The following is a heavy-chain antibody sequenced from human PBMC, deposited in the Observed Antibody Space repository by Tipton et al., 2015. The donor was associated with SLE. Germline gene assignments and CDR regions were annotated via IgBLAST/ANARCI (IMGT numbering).Heavy chain of an antibody. D-gene: IGHD2-15*01. Sequence: TLSLTCTVSGGSISSYYWSWIRQPPGKGLAWIGEINHSGSTNYNPSLKSRVTISVDTSKNQSSLKLSSVTAADTAVYYCARVVGSYNWFDPWGQGTLVTVSS. CDR3: ARVVGSYNWFDP. CDR2: INHSGST. J-gene: IGHJ5*02. CDR1: GGSISSYY. V-gene: IGHV4-34*01.